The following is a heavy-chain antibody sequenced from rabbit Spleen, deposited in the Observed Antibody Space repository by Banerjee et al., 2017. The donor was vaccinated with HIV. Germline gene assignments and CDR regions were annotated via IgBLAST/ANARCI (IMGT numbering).Heavy chain of an antibody. Sequence: QSLEESGGDLVKPGASLTLTCTASGIDFSGYYFMCWVRQAPGKGLEWIACIDTSDGDTDYANWPKGRFTISKASSTTVTLQMTSLTAADTATYFCARDTSSSFSSYGMDLWGPGTLVTVS. CDR2: IDTSDGDT. CDR1: GIDFSGYYF. V-gene: IGHV1S40*01. CDR3: ARDTSSSFSSYGMDL. J-gene: IGHJ6*01. D-gene: IGHD1-1*01.